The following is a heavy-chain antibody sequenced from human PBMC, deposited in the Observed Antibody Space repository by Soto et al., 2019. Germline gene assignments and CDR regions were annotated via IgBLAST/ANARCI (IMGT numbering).Heavy chain of an antibody. J-gene: IGHJ4*02. CDR2: ISAYNGNT. D-gene: IGHD5-18*01. Sequence: AAVKVSCKASGYTFTSYGISWVRQAPGQGLEWMGWISAYNGNTNYAQKLQGRVTMTTDTSTSTAYMELRSLRSDDTAVYYCAREGRGYSYGLSDYWGQGTLVTVSS. CDR1: GYTFTSYG. CDR3: AREGRGYSYGLSDY. V-gene: IGHV1-18*04.